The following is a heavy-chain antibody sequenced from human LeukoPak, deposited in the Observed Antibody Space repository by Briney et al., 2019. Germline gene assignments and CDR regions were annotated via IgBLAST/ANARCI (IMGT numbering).Heavy chain of an antibody. J-gene: IGHJ6*03. CDR2: ISSSSSYI. CDR3: ARASTESYCSSTSCYDYYYYMDV. V-gene: IGHV3-21*01. CDR1: GFTLSSYS. Sequence: GGSLRLFCAASGFTLSSYSMNWVRQAPGRGLEWGSSISSSSSYIYYADSVERRFTISRDNAKNSLYLQVNSLRAEDTAVYYCARASTESYCSSTSCYDYYYYMDVWGKGTTVTVSS. D-gene: IGHD2-2*01.